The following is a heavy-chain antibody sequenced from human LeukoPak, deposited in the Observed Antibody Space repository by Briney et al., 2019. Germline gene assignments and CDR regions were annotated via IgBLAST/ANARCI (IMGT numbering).Heavy chain of an antibody. CDR3: ERGGSDIYDFWSGYYTGWFDP. CDR1: GFTFSSYS. V-gene: IGHV3-21*01. J-gene: IGHJ5*02. Sequence: GGSLRLSCAASGFTFSSYSMNWVRQAPGKGLEWVSSISSKSDFIYNADSVKGRFTISRDNAKNSLYLQMNSLRAEDTAVYYCERGGSDIYDFWSGYYTGWFDPWGQGTLVTVSS. CDR2: ISSKSDFI. D-gene: IGHD3-3*01.